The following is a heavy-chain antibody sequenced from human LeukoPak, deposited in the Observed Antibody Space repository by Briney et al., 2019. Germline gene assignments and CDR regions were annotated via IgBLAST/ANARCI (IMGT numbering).Heavy chain of an antibody. CDR3: ARDKKGTSCYDY. V-gene: IGHV4-59*01. CDR1: GGSISSYY. Sequence: SETLSLTCTVSGGSISSYYWSWIRQSPGKGLEWIGFIYYSGSTTYNPSLKSRVTISVDTSKHQFSLKLSSVTAADTAVYYCARDKKGTSCYDYWGQGTLVTVSS. CDR2: IYYSGST. D-gene: IGHD2-2*01. J-gene: IGHJ4*02.